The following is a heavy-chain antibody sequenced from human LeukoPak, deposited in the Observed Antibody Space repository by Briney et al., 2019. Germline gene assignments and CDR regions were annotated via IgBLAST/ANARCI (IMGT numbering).Heavy chain of an antibody. Sequence: GGSLRLSCAASGFTFSSYGMHWVRQAPGKGLEWVAVISYDGSNKYYADSVKGRFTISRDNSKNTLYLQMNSLRAEDTAVYYCAKDKFWVFDPGGQGTLVTVSS. V-gene: IGHV3-30*18. CDR1: GFTFSSYG. D-gene: IGHD7-27*01. CDR3: AKDKFWVFDP. CDR2: ISYDGSNK. J-gene: IGHJ5*02.